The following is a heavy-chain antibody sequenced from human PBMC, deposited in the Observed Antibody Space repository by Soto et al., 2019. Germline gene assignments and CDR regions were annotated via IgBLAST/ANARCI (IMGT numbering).Heavy chain of an antibody. CDR1: GGTFGSYA. Sequence: QVQLVQSGAEVKKPGSSVKVSCKASGGTFGSYAISWVRQAPGQGLEWMGGIIPIPGTANYAQKFQGRVMMAADESPSTGYMELSSLRSEDTAVYYCARSQGSSTSLEIYYYYYYGMDVWGQGTTVTVSS. CDR3: ARSQGSSTSLEIYYYYYYGMDV. V-gene: IGHV1-69*01. D-gene: IGHD2-2*01. J-gene: IGHJ6*02. CDR2: IIPIPGTA.